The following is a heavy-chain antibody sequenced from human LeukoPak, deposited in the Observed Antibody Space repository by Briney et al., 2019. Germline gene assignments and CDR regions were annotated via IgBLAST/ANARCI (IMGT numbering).Heavy chain of an antibody. CDR1: GGSFSGYY. Sequence: SETLSLTCGVYGGSFSGYYWNWIRQPPGKGLEWIGEINHSGSTNYNPSLKSRVTISVDTSKNQFSLKLSSVTAADTAVYYCARGGGSYDSSGVPDGFDIWGQGTMVTVSS. CDR3: ARGGGSYDSSGVPDGFDI. CDR2: INHSGST. D-gene: IGHD3-22*01. V-gene: IGHV4-34*01. J-gene: IGHJ3*02.